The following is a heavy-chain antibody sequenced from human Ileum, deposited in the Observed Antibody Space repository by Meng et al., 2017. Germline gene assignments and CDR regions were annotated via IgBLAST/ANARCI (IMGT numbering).Heavy chain of an antibody. CDR1: GGSVSSS. D-gene: IGHD6-19*01. J-gene: IGHJ4*02. CDR3: ARDRRDSSGWFYFDY. CDR2: IYYSGNT. V-gene: IGHV4-59*02. Sequence: QLQKSGPGLVMPAGTLSLTCTVSGGSVSSSWSWIRQPPGKGLEWIGHIYYSGNTNYNPSLKSRVTISVDTSKNQFSLKLSSVTAADTAVYFCARDRRDSSGWFYFDYWAQGTLVTVSS.